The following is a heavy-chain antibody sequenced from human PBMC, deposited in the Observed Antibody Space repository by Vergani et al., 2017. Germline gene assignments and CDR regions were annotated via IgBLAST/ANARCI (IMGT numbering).Heavy chain of an antibody. J-gene: IGHJ4*02. CDR3: VRDRYEGTSPYNGRLLGH. D-gene: IGHD1-1*01. Sequence: QVQLVESGGGVVQPGRSLRLSCVMSGFTVTNYAIFWVRQAPGKGLEWVSVIWHDGGNKHFADSVAGRFAISRDDSKKTVYLEMTNLRAEDTALYYCVRDRYEGTSPYNGRLLGHWGQGTQVIVSS. CDR2: IWHDGGNK. CDR1: GFTVTNYA. V-gene: IGHV3-33*01.